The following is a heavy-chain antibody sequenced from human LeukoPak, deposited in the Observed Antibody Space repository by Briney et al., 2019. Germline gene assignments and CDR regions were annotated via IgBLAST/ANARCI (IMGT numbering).Heavy chain of an antibody. D-gene: IGHD3-22*01. CDR2: IVVGSGNT. CDR3: AAAHYYDSSGYNTHRGSRDDYFDY. Sequence: SVKVSCKASGFTFTSSAVQWVRQARGQRLAWIGWIVVGSGNTNYAQKFQERVTITRDMSTSTAYMELSSLGSEDMAVYYCAAAHYYDSSGYNTHRGSRDDYFDYWGQGTLVTVSS. V-gene: IGHV1-58*01. CDR1: GFTFTSSA. J-gene: IGHJ4*02.